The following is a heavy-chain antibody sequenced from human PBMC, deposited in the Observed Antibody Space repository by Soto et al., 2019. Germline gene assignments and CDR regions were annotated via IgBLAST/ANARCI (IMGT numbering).Heavy chain of an antibody. Sequence: PSETLSLTCTVSGGSISSYYWIWIRQPPGKGLEWIGYIYYSGSTNYNPSLKSRVTISVDTSKNQFSLKLSSVTAADTAVYYCATSKDRIPYSSSWPKQYVVTGWFDPWGQGTLVTVSS. V-gene: IGHV4-59*01. CDR1: GGSISSYY. D-gene: IGHD6-13*01. CDR2: IYYSGST. CDR3: ATSKDRIPYSSSWPKQYVVTGWFDP. J-gene: IGHJ5*02.